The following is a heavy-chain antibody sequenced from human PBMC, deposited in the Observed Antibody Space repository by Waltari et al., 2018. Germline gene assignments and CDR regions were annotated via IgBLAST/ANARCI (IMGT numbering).Heavy chain of an antibody. V-gene: IGHV1-69*01. Sequence: QVQLVQSGAEVKKPGSSVKVSCKASGGTFISYAISWSRPAPRPGLEGVGGIIPIFGTANYAQKFQGRVTITADESTSTAYMELSSLRSEDTAVYYCARDPRYYDILTGSSGYYYGMDVWGQGTTVTVSS. CDR1: GGTFISYA. CDR3: ARDPRYYDILTGSSGYYYGMDV. J-gene: IGHJ6*02. CDR2: IIPIFGTA. D-gene: IGHD3-9*01.